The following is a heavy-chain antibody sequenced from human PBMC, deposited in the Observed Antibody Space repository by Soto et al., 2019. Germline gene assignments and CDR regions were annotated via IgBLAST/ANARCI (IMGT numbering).Heavy chain of an antibody. Sequence: SGPTLVNPTQTLTLTCTFSGFSLSTDGVAVGWIRQPPGKALEWLALIYWDDDKRYSPSLRSRLTISKDTSKSQVVLTMTNMDPVDTATYYCARHGRGVGARPLDYWGQGTLVTVSS. D-gene: IGHD1-26*01. J-gene: IGHJ4*02. CDR1: GFSLSTDGVA. CDR2: IYWDDDK. CDR3: ARHGRGVGARPLDY. V-gene: IGHV2-5*02.